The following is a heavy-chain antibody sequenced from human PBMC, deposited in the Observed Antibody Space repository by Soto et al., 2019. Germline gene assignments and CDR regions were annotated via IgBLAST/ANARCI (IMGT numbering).Heavy chain of an antibody. Sequence: SETLSLTCAVSGVSIRSRNLWTWVRQSPQRGLEYIGEIFHDGTANYYPSFERRVAISVDTSKNQFSLKLTSVTAADTAIYFCARLVYDTRLNYMYFDFWGQGTLVTVSS. J-gene: IGHJ4*02. V-gene: IGHV4-4*02. CDR2: IFHDGTA. D-gene: IGHD3-10*01. CDR3: ARLVYDTRLNYMYFDF. CDR1: GVSIRSRNL.